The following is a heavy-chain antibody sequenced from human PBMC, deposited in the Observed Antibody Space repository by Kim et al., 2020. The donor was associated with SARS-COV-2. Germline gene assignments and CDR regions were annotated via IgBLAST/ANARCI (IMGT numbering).Heavy chain of an antibody. CDR2: INHSVST. V-gene: IGHV4-34*01. Sequence: SETLSLTCAVYGGSFSGYYWSWIRQPPGKGLEWIGEINHSVSTNYNPSLKSRVTISVDTSKNQFSLKLSSVTAADTAVYYCARERRIAAAKEFGDPWGQGTLVTVSS. J-gene: IGHJ5*02. CDR3: ARERRIAAAKEFGDP. CDR1: GGSFSGYY. D-gene: IGHD6-13*01.